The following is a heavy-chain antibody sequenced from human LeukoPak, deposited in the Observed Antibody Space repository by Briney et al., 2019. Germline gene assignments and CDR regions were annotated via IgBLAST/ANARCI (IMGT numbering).Heavy chain of an antibody. J-gene: IGHJ4*02. CDR3: ARDAPPLDY. CDR2: IYSSRST. CDR1: VGSTCRFY. V-gene: IGHV4-59*01. Sequence: PLETLSPTRTVSVGSTCRFYCSSVRRPPGHGLEWNGYIYSSRSTHYHPTLKSRVTISVATSQNQFTLKLSSVTAADRAVYYFARDAPPLDYGGQGTLLTLS.